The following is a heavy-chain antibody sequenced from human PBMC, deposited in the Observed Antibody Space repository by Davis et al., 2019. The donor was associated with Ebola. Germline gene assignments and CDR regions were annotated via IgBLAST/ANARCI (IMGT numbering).Heavy chain of an antibody. J-gene: IGHJ4*02. D-gene: IGHD6-19*01. CDR2: ISSSSSTI. Sequence: GGSLRLSCAASGFTFSSYSMNWVRQAPGKGLEWVSYISSSSSTIYYADSVKGRFTISRDNAKNTLYLQMNSLRAEDTAVYYCAKDQWLAYWGQGTLVTVSS. V-gene: IGHV3-48*01. CDR1: GFTFSSYS. CDR3: AKDQWLAY.